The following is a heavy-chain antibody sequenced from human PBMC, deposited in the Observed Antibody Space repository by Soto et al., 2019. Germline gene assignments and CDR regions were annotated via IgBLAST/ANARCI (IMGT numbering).Heavy chain of an antibody. Sequence: QVQLVQSGAEVKKPGASVKVSCKASGYTFTSYDINWVRQATGQGLEWMGWMKPNSGNTGYAQKFQGRVTMTRNTSISTAYMELGSLRSEDTAVYYCARGDYDYGDYVNWFDPWGQGTLVTVSS. CDR3: ARGDYDYGDYVNWFDP. J-gene: IGHJ5*02. CDR1: GYTFTSYD. V-gene: IGHV1-8*01. D-gene: IGHD4-17*01. CDR2: MKPNSGNT.